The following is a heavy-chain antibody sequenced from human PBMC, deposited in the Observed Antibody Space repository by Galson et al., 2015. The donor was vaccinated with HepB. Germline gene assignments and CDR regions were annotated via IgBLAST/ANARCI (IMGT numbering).Heavy chain of an antibody. D-gene: IGHD6-13*01. CDR3: VTTRGPQREHLVY. V-gene: IGHV1-46*01. Sequence: SLKVSCKASGYTFTSYYMHWLRQAPGQGLEWMGIINPSGGSTSYAQKFQVRVTMTRDTSTSTVYMELSSLRSEDKAVYYCVTTRGPQREHLVYWGQGTLVTVSS. CDR1: GYTFTSYY. CDR2: INPSGGST. J-gene: IGHJ4*02.